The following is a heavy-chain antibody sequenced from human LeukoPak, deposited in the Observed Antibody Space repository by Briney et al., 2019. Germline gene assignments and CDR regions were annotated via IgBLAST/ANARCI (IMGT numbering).Heavy chain of an antibody. CDR2: IKQDGSEK. Sequence: GGSLRLSCAASGFTFSSYWMSWVRQAPGKGLEWVANIKQDGSEKYYVDSVKGRFTISRDNAKNSLYLQMNSLRAEDTAVYYCARALPAAYGEYCFDYWGQGTLVTVSS. CDR1: GFTFSSYW. J-gene: IGHJ4*02. CDR3: ARALPAAYGEYCFDY. D-gene: IGHD2-2*01. V-gene: IGHV3-7*01.